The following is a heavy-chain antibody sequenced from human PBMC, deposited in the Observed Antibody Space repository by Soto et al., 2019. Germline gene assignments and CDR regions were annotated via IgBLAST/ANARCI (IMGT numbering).Heavy chain of an antibody. CDR1: GFTFDDYA. CDR2: ISWNSGSI. V-gene: IGHV3-9*01. D-gene: IGHD3-16*02. CDR3: AKSATDYDYIWGSYLSGYFDY. J-gene: IGHJ4*02. Sequence: EVQLVESGGGLVQPGRSLRLSCAASGFTFDDYAMHWVRQAPGKGLEWVSGISWNSGSIGYADSVKGRFTISRDNAKNSLSLQMNSLRAEDTALYYCAKSATDYDYIWGSYLSGYFDYWGQGTLVTVSS.